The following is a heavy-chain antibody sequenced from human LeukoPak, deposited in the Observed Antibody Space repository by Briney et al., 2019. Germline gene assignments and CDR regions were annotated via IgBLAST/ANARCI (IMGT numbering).Heavy chain of an antibody. CDR3: AKVEMSTSPGGIDY. V-gene: IGHV3-30*02. CDR2: IRYDGTNK. CDR1: GFTFSNFG. Sequence: GGPLRLSCAPSGFTFSNFGMHWVRQAPGRGLEWVTFIRYDGTNKYYADSVKGRFTISRDNSKNTLYLQMNSLRVEDTAIYYCAKVEMSTSPGGIDYWGQGTLVTVSS. J-gene: IGHJ4*02. D-gene: IGHD5-24*01.